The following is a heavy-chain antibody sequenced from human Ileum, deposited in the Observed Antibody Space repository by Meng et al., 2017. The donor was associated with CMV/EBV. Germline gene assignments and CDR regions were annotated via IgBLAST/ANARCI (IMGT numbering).Heavy chain of an antibody. CDR3: VAIRLGA. V-gene: IGHV3-23*01. J-gene: IGHJ5*02. CDR1: GFTFSDSA. Sequence: GGSLRLSCAASGFTFSDSAMNWVRQAPGKGLEWVSSVSGRSGTTYSADAVKGRFTISRDNLKNTLHLQMNSLRAEDTAMYYCVAIRLGAWGQGTLVTVSS. CDR2: VSGRSGTT.